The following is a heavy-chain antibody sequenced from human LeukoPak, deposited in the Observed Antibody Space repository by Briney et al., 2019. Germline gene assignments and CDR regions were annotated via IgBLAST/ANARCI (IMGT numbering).Heavy chain of an antibody. CDR2: IWYDGTNI. CDR1: GLILSSYG. CDR3: ARDAGGAFGNYVNYFDY. J-gene: IGHJ4*02. V-gene: IGHV3-33*01. D-gene: IGHD4-11*01. Sequence: GGSLSLSCAASGLILSSYGIHWVRQAPGKGLEWVAVIWYDGTNIYYEDSLKGRFSISRDNSKNPVSLQMGTLRAEDTAVYYCARDAGGAFGNYVNYFDYWGQGTLVTVSS.